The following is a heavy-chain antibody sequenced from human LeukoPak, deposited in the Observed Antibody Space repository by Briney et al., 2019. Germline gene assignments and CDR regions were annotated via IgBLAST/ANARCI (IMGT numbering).Heavy chain of an antibody. CDR1: GYAFTIYY. CDR3: ARESLRGVRGVTNWFDP. D-gene: IGHD3-10*01. Sequence: ASVKVSCKASGYAFTIYYMHWVRQAPGQGLEWMGLINPNDGNTNYAQKFQGRVTMTRDTSTSTVYMELSSLRSEETAVYYCARESLRGVRGVTNWFDPWGQGTLVTVSS. CDR2: INPNDGNT. J-gene: IGHJ5*02. V-gene: IGHV1-46*01.